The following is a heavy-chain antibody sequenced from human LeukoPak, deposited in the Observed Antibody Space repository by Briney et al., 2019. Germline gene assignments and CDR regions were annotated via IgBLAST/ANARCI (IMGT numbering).Heavy chain of an antibody. CDR1: GLTFSSYE. CDR2: ISSSSSYI. D-gene: IGHD3-3*01. CDR3: AREDDGYYGNDY. J-gene: IGHJ4*02. V-gene: IGHV3-21*01. Sequence: GGSLRLSCAASGLTFSSYEMNWVRQAPGKGLEWVSSISSSSSYIYYADSVKGRFTISRDNAKNSLYLQMNSLRAEDTAVYYCAREDDGYYGNDYWGQGTLVTVSS.